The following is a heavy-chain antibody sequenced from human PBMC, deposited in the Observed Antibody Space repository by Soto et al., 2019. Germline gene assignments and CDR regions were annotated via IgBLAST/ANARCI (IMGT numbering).Heavy chain of an antibody. J-gene: IGHJ4*02. Sequence: QVQLVESGGGLVKPGGSLRLSCAASGFTFSDYYMSWIRQAPGKGLEWVSYISSSSSYTNYAASVKGRFTISRDDAKNSLYLQMNGLTVEETAVYYCSGGIAAAGTIRYWGQRTLVTVAS. CDR2: ISSSSSYT. CDR3: SGGIAAAGTIRY. CDR1: GFTFSDYY. V-gene: IGHV3-11*06. D-gene: IGHD6-13*01.